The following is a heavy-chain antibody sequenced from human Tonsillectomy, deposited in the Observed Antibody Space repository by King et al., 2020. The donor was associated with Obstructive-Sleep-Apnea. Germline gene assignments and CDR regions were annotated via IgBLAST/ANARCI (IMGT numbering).Heavy chain of an antibody. Sequence: VQLVESGGGVVHPGGSLRLSCAASGFNFRRTAMHWVRQAPGKGLEWVAVISYDGRNDYYGDSVRGRLTVSRDNSRDTTFLQMKNLRHDDTAVYYCVEDVGYQLDFWGQGTQVTVSS. CDR1: GFNFRRTA. CDR3: VEDVGYQLDF. CDR2: ISYDGRND. D-gene: IGHD6-13*01. J-gene: IGHJ4*02. V-gene: IGHV3-30*18.